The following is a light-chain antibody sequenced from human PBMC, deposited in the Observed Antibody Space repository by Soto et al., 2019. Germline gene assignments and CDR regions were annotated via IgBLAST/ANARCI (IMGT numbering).Light chain of an antibody. J-gene: IGKJ5*01. CDR1: QGISNY. V-gene: IGKV1-27*01. CDR2: AAS. CDR3: QKYNSAPLT. Sequence: DIQMTQAPSSLSASVGDRVTVTRVASQGISNYLAWYQQKPGKVPKLLIYAASTLQSGVPSRFSGSGSGTDFTLTISSLQPEDVATYYCQKYNSAPLTFGQGTRLEIK.